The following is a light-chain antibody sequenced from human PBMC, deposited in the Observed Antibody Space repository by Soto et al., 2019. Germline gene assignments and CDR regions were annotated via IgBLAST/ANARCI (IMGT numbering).Light chain of an antibody. CDR3: QSAVSTVLYVN. V-gene: IGLV3-25*02. CDR1: ALSKQY. J-gene: IGLJ2*01. CDR2: KDT. Sequence: SYELTQPPSVSVSPGQTARITCSGDALSKQYVSWYQQKPGQAPLLMIYKDTKRPPGTPARFCGSSSRTTVTLTITGVQAEDEADYYRQSAVSTVLYVNFGGGTKLTVL.